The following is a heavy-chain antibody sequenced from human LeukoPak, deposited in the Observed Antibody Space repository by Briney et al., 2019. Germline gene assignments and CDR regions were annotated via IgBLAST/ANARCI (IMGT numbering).Heavy chain of an antibody. CDR1: GFTVSSNY. Sequence: GGSLRLSCAASGFTVSSNYMSWVRQASGKGLEWVSVIYSGGSTYYADSVKGRFTISRDNSKNTLYLQMNSLRAEDTAVYYCAGLSLYYYYGMDVWGRGTTVTVSS. CDR2: IYSGGST. J-gene: IGHJ6*02. V-gene: IGHV3-53*01. CDR3: AGLSLYYYYGMDV.